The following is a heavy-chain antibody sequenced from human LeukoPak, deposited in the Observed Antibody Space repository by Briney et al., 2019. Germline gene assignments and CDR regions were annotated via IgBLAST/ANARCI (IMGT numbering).Heavy chain of an antibody. Sequence: ASVKVSCKASGYTFTSYYLHWVRQAPGPGLEWLGLIRPSGGSTSFAQEFQGRVTMTRDTSTSTVYMELSSLRSEDTAVYYCARDEAGGTFDYWGQGTLVTVSS. CDR1: GYTFTSYY. CDR2: IRPSGGST. V-gene: IGHV1-46*01. CDR3: ARDEAGGTFDY. J-gene: IGHJ4*02. D-gene: IGHD3-16*01.